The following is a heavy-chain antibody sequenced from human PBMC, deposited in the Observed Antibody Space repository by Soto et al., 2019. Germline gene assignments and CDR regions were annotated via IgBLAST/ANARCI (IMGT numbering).Heavy chain of an antibody. J-gene: IGHJ4*02. D-gene: IGHD1-26*01. V-gene: IGHV3-30*18. Sequence: QVQLVESGGGVVQPGRSLRLSCAASGFTFSSYGMHWVRQAPGKGLEWVAVISYDGSNKYYADSVKCRFTISRDNSKNTLYLQMNCLRAEDRAVYYCAEEKGIVGATPHYWAQGTLVTVSS. CDR2: ISYDGSNK. CDR3: AEEKGIVGATPHY. CDR1: GFTFSSYG.